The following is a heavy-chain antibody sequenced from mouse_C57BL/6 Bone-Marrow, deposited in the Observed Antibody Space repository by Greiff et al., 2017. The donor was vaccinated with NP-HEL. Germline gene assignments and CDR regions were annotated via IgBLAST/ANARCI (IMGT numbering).Heavy chain of an antibody. Sequence: VQLQQPGAELVKPGASVKMSCTASGYTFTSYWITWVKQRPGQGLEWIGDIYPGSGSTNYNEKFTSKATLTVDTSSSTAYMQLSSLTSEDSAVYYCARSPTTVVDWYFDVWGTGTTVTVSS. CDR1: GYTFTSYW. CDR2: IYPGSGST. V-gene: IGHV1-55*01. J-gene: IGHJ1*03. D-gene: IGHD1-1*01. CDR3: ARSPTTVVDWYFDV.